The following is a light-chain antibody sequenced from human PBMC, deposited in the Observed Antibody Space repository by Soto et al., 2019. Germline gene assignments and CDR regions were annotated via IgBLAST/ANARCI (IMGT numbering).Light chain of an antibody. J-gene: IGKJ1*01. CDR3: HQYGSSPRT. V-gene: IGKV3-20*01. Sequence: EIVLTQSPGTLSLSPGERATLSCRASQSFSRGYLAWYQQKPGQAPRLLIYGASSRATGIPDRFSGSGSGADFTLTISRLEPEDFAVYYCHQYGSSPRTFGQGTQVEIK. CDR2: GAS. CDR1: QSFSRGY.